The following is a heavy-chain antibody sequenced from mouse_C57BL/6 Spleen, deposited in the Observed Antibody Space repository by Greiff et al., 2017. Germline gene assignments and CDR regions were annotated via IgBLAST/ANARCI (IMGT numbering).Heavy chain of an antibody. J-gene: IGHJ3*01. CDR3: ARGSNFFAY. Sequence: VKLSCKASGHTFTSDWMHWAKQRPGQGLEWIGYINPSRGYTKYNQKFKDKATLTADKTSSTAYMQLSSLTYEDSAVYYCARGSNFFAYWGQGTLVTVSA. D-gene: IGHD2-5*01. CDR1: GHTFTSDW. CDR2: INPSRGYT. V-gene: IGHV1-7*01.